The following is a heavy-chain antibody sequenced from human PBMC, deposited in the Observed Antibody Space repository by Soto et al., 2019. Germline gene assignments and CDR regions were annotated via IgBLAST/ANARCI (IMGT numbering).Heavy chain of an antibody. D-gene: IGHD6-6*01. CDR1: GETFRRDV. J-gene: IGHJ1*01. V-gene: IGHV1-69*06. Sequence: QVQLVQSGAEVKKSGSSVKVSCKAPGETFRRDVISWVRQAPGQGLEWLGGITPMSGTTDYAQKFQGRVTISGDKSTGTAYFELSSLTFDETGVYYWARGVSMASRPGFFHHWGQGSLVTVSS. CDR2: ITPMSGTT. CDR3: ARGVSMASRPGFFHH.